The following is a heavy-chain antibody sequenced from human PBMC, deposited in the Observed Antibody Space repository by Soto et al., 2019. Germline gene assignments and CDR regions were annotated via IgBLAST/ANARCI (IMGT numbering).Heavy chain of an antibody. CDR2: IIPIFGTA. J-gene: IGHJ3*02. D-gene: IGHD3-16*01. V-gene: IGHV1-69*13. Sequence: GASVKVSCNASGGTFSSYAISWVRQAPGQGLEWMGGIIPIFGTANYAQKFQGRVTITADESTSTAYMELSSLRSEDTAVYYCATLTSRGDDAFDIWGQGTMVTVSS. CDR3: ATLTSRGDDAFDI. CDR1: GGTFSSYA.